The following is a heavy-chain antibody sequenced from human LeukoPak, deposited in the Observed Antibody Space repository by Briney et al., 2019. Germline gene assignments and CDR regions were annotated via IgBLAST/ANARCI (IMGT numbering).Heavy chain of an antibody. Sequence: PGGSLTLSCAASRFTFSDYDMGWVRQARGKGLELVTYISDSSGFINYADFVKRRFAISRDNAKNSLYLQMNSLRADDTAVYYCARTLTAPGHFDYWCQGNLIIVTA. V-gene: IGHV3-11*06. J-gene: IGHJ4*02. CDR3: ARTLTAPGHFDY. D-gene: IGHD4-11*01. CDR1: RFTFSDYD. CDR2: ISDSSGFI.